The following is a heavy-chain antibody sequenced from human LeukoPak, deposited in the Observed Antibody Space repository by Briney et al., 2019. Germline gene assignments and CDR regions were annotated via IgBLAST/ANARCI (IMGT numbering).Heavy chain of an antibody. J-gene: IGHJ2*01. CDR1: GGSIFSDY. Sequence: TPSETLSLTCTVSGGSIFSDYWNWIRQSPGKGLGWIGFIYSNGITTYNPSLRSRSSISIATSRNQFSLRLTSVTAADTAIYYCARRAYYDSSGYHPTAGYFDLWGRGTLVSVSS. CDR2: IYSNGIT. D-gene: IGHD3-22*01. V-gene: IGHV4-4*08. CDR3: ARRAYYDSSGYHPTAGYFDL.